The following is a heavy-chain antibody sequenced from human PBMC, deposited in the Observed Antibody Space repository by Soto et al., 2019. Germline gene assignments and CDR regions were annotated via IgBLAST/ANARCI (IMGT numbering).Heavy chain of an antibody. Sequence: ASVKVSCKASGYTFTSYAMHWVRQAPGQRLEWMGWINAGNGNTKYSQKFQGRVTITRDTSASTAYMELSGLRSEDTAVYYCARDQREATGEYYFDYWGQGTLVTVSS. J-gene: IGHJ4*02. CDR2: INAGNGNT. D-gene: IGHD7-27*01. CDR1: GYTFTSYA. V-gene: IGHV1-3*01. CDR3: ARDQREATGEYYFDY.